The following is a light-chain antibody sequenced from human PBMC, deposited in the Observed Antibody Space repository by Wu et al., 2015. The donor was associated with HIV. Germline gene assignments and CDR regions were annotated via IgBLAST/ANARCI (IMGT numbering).Light chain of an antibody. CDR2: KAS. Sequence: DIQMTQSPSTLSASVGDRVTITCRASQSISSWLAWYQQKPGKAPKLLIYKASSLESGVPSRFSGSGSGTEFTLTISSLQPDDFATYYCQQYYTTLWTFGQGTKVEIK. CDR1: QSISSW. V-gene: IGKV1-5*03. J-gene: IGKJ1*01. CDR3: QQYYTTLWT.